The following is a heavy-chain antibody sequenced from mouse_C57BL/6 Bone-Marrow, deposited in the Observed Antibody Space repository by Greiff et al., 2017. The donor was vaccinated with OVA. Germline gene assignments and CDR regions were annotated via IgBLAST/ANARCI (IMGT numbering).Heavy chain of an antibody. CDR2: ISPGDGDT. V-gene: IGHV1-80*01. Sequence: VQLQQSGAELVKPGASVKISCKASGYAFSSYWMNWVKQRPGKGLEWIGQISPGDGDTNYNGKFKCKATLTADKSSSTAYMQLSSLTSEDAAVYFCARGVYDYDDWFAYWGQGTLVTVSA. J-gene: IGHJ3*01. D-gene: IGHD2-4*01. CDR1: GYAFSSYW. CDR3: ARGVYDYDDWFAY.